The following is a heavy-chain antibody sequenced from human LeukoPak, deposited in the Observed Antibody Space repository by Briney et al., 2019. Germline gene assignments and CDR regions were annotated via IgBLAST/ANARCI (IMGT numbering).Heavy chain of an antibody. V-gene: IGHV4-34*01. D-gene: IGHD3-22*01. J-gene: IGHJ4*02. CDR3: ARGTDYYDSSGYYYLDY. CDR1: GGSFSGYY. CDR2: INHSGSA. Sequence: PSETLSLTCAVYGGSFSGYYWSWIRQPPGKGLEWIGEINHSGSANYNPSLKSRVTISVDTSKNQFSLKLSSVTAADTAVYYCARGTDYYDSSGYYYLDYWGQGTLVTVSS.